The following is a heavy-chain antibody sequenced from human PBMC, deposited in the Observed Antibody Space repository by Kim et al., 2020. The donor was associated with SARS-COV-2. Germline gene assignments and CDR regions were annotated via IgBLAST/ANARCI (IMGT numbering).Heavy chain of an antibody. D-gene: IGHD6-19*01. Sequence: SVKVSCKASGGTFSSYAISWVRQAPGQGLEWMGGIIPIFGTANYAQKFQGRVTITADESTSTAYMELSSLRSEDTAVYYCASGEWDSGVAGTRHYYYGMDVWGQGTTVTVSS. CDR3: ASGEWDSGVAGTRHYYYGMDV. V-gene: IGHV1-69*13. CDR1: GGTFSSYA. J-gene: IGHJ6*02. CDR2: IIPIFGTA.